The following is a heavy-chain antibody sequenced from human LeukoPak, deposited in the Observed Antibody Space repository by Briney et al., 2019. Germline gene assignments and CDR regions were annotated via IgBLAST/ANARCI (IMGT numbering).Heavy chain of an antibody. Sequence: GGSLRLSCAASGFTFSSYWMHWVRQAPGKGLVWVSRINSDGSSTTYADSVKGRFTISRDNAKNTLYLQMNRLRAEDTAVYYCARGGVYSTSAVDYWGQGTLVTVSS. J-gene: IGHJ4*02. D-gene: IGHD6-6*01. CDR1: GFTFSSYW. CDR3: ARGGVYSTSAVDY. CDR2: INSDGSST. V-gene: IGHV3-74*01.